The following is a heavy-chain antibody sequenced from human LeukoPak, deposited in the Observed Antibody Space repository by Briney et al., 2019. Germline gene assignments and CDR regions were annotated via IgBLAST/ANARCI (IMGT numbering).Heavy chain of an antibody. V-gene: IGHV3-30-3*01. CDR3: AREGTSYYFDY. J-gene: IGHJ4*02. Sequence: PGGSLRLSCAASGFTFSSSAIHWVRQAPGKGLQWVAVISYDVNSKYYADSVKGRFTISRDNSKNTLYLQMNSLRPGDTAVYYCAREGTSYYFDYWGQGALVTVSS. CDR1: GFTFSSSA. D-gene: IGHD1-7*01. CDR2: ISYDVNSK.